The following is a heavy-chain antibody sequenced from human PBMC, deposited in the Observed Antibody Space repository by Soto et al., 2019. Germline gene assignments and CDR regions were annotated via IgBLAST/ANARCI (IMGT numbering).Heavy chain of an antibody. V-gene: IGHV3-23*01. D-gene: IGHD3-10*01. CDR2: ISGSGDIT. CDR3: AKEKYYA. CDR1: GFTFRSYG. J-gene: IGHJ4*02. Sequence: EVHLLESGGGLVQPGGSLRLSCAASGFTFRSYGMTWVRQAPGKGPEWASGISGSGDITVYADSVKGRFTMSRDNAKNSLYLQMNCLMAEDTALSYCAKEKYYAWGQGTLVTVSS.